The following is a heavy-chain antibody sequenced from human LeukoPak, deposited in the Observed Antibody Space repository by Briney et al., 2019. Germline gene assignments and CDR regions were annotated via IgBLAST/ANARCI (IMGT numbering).Heavy chain of an antibody. CDR1: GYSFTSYW. V-gene: IGHV5-51*01. J-gene: IGHJ6*02. CDR3: ARRYYDFWSGDHYYGMDV. CDR2: IYPGDSDT. Sequence: GESLKISCKGSGYSFTSYWIGWVRQMPGKGLEWMGIIYPGDSDTRYSPSFQGQVTISADKSISTAYLQWSSLKASDIAMYYCARRYYDFWSGDHYYGMDVWGQGTTVTVSS. D-gene: IGHD3-3*01.